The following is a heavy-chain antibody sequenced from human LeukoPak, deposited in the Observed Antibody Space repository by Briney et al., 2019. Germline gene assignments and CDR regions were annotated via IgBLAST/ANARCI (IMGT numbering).Heavy chain of an antibody. CDR2: IKQDGSEK. V-gene: IGHV3-7*01. CDR3: AREWQGGIAAAGTRIEGDY. Sequence: PGGSLRLSCAVSGFSVSAYWMTWVRHAPGKGLEWVANIKQDGSEKTYVDSVKGRFTISRDNAENSLFLQMNSLRVEDTAVYYCAREWQGGIAAAGTRIEGDYWGQGTLVAVSS. D-gene: IGHD6-13*01. J-gene: IGHJ4*02. CDR1: GFSVSAYW.